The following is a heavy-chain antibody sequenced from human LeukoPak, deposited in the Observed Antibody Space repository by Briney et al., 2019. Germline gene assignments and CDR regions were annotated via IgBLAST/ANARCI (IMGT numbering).Heavy chain of an antibody. J-gene: IGHJ4*02. CDR2: ISSSSSYT. CDR3: ARDSILTGYYTLIDY. Sequence: SGGSLRLSCAASGFTFSDYYMSWIRQAPGKGLEWVSYISSSSSYTNYADSVKGRFTISGDNAKNSLYLQMNSLRAEDTAAYYCARDSILTGYYTLIDYWGQGTLVTVSS. V-gene: IGHV3-11*05. CDR1: GFTFSDYY. D-gene: IGHD3-9*01.